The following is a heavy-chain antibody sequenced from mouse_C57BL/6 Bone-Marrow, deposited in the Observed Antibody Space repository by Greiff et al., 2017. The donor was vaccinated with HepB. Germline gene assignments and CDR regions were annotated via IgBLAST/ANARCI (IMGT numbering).Heavy chain of an antibody. J-gene: IGHJ1*03. CDR1: GYAFTNYL. D-gene: IGHD1-1*01. V-gene: IGHV1-54*01. CDR2: IKPGSGGT. Sequence: QVQLQQSGAELVRPGTSVKVSCKASGYAFTNYLIEWVKQRPGQGLDWIGVIKPGSGGTNYNEKFKGKATLTADKSSSTDYMQLSILTSKDSAVYFCARGMYYYGSSANWNFDVWGTRNTVKVSS. CDR3: ARGMYYYGSSANWNFDV.